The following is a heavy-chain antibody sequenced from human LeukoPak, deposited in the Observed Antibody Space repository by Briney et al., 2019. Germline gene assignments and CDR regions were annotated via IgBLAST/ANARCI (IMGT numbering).Heavy chain of an antibody. CDR2: INHSGST. D-gene: IGHD2-15*01. Sequence: SETLSLTCAVYGGSFSGYYWSWIRQPPGKGLEWIGEINHSGSTNYNPSLKSRVTISVDTSKNLFSLKLSSVTAADTAVYYCARADERGYCSGGSCHYFDYWGQGTLVTVSS. CDR1: GGSFSGYY. V-gene: IGHV4-34*01. J-gene: IGHJ4*02. CDR3: ARADERGYCSGGSCHYFDY.